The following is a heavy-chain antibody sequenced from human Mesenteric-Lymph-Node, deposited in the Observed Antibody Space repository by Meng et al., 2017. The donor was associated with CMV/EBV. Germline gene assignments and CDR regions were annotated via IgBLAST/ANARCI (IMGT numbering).Heavy chain of an antibody. CDR1: GGSFSGYY. CDR3: ARDDGASYNYGHWNFDY. J-gene: IGHJ4*02. D-gene: IGHD5-18*01. CDR2: INHSGST. Sequence: GSLRLSCAVYGGSFSGYYWSWIRQPPGKGLKWIGEINHSGSTNYNPSLKSRVTISVDTSKNQFSLKLSSVTAADTAVYFCARDDGASYNYGHWNFDYWGQGTLVTVSS. V-gene: IGHV4-34*01.